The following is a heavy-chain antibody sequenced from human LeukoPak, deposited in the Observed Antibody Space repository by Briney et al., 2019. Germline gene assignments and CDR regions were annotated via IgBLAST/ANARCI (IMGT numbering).Heavy chain of an antibody. CDR3: ARLTIGDYGDRESGFDY. CDR2: INPSGGST. CDR1: GYTFTSYY. J-gene: IGHJ4*02. Sequence: ASVKVSCKASGYTFTSYYMHWVRQAPGQGLEWMGIINPSGGSTSYAQKFQGRVTMTRDMSTSTVYMELSSLRSEDTAVYYCARLTIGDYGDRESGFDYWGQGTLVTVSS. V-gene: IGHV1-46*01. D-gene: IGHD4-17*01.